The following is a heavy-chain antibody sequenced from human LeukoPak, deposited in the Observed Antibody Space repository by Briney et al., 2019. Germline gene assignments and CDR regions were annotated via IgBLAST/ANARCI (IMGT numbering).Heavy chain of an antibody. CDR2: ISWNSGSI. CDR1: GFTFDDYA. V-gene: IGHV3-9*01. Sequence: AGGSLRLSCVASGFTFDDYAMHWVRQAPGKGLEWVSGISWNSGSIGYADSVKGRFTISRDNGKDSLYLQMNSLRAEDTAVYYCAREGDGDYGTYYYYMDVWGKGTTVTVSS. CDR3: AREGDGDYGTYYYYMDV. D-gene: IGHD4-17*01. J-gene: IGHJ6*03.